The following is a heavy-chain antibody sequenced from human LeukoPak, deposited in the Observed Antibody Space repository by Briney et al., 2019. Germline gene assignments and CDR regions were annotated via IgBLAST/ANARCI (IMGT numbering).Heavy chain of an antibody. CDR1: GGSISSYY. CDR3: ASRTRRRSYYYDSSGYYPLDY. Sequence: SETLSLTCTVSGGSISSYYWSWIRQPPGKGLEWIGYIYYSGSTNYNPSLKSRVTISVDTSKNQFSRKLSSVTAADTAVYYCASRTRRRSYYYDSSGYYPLDYWGQGTLVTVSS. CDR2: IYYSGST. J-gene: IGHJ4*02. D-gene: IGHD3-22*01. V-gene: IGHV4-59*12.